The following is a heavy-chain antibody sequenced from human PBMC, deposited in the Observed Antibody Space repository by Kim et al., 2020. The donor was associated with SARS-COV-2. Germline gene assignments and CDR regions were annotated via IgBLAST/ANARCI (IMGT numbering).Heavy chain of an antibody. J-gene: IGHJ4*02. CDR2: ITGSSGSI. Sequence: GGSLRLSCAASGFSFSSYSMNWVRQAPGKGLEWVSAITGSSGSIFYADSVKGRFTISRDNAQNSLYLQMNSLRPEDTAVYFCARDKYYGSWRSAYWGQGT. V-gene: IGHV3-21*01. D-gene: IGHD3-10*01. CDR1: GFSFSSYS. CDR3: ARDKYYGSWRSAY.